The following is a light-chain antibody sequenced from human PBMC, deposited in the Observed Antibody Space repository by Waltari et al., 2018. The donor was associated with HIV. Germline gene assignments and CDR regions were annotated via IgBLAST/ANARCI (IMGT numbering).Light chain of an antibody. J-gene: IGLJ2*01. Sequence: QSALTQPASVSGSPGQSITISCTGSSSDIGRSNHVSWYQQFPGKAPKLLITDVIRRPLGVSDRFSGSKSGNTASLTISGLQAGDEASYFCSSYSSVNTFVVFGGGTKVTVL. CDR2: DVI. CDR3: SSYSSVNTFVV. V-gene: IGLV2-14*03. CDR1: SSDIGRSNH.